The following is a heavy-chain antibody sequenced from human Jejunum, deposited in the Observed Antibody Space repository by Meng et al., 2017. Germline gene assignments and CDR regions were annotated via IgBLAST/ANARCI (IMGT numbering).Heavy chain of an antibody. CDR1: GGSISSSIYH. CDR2: IYYSGTA. V-gene: IGHV4-39*07. CDR3: ARGGASSRPFDS. J-gene: IGHJ4*02. D-gene: IGHD6-13*01. Sequence: SETLSLTCTVSGGSISSSIYHWDWIRQPPGKGLEWIGSIYYSGTAYYNPSLKSRLTLSVDTSKNLFSLKMTSMTAADTAVYYCARGGASSRPFDSWGQGTLVTVSS.